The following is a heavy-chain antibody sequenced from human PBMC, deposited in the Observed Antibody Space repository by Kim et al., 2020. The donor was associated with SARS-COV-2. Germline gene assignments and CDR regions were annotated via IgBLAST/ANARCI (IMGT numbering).Heavy chain of an antibody. Sequence: SETLSLTCAVYGGSFSSYFWTWIRQAPGKGLEWIGEINLGGRTNYNPSLKSRVTISLDTSNNQFSLKLKSVTAADTAMYYCARETDLVTMIAGGPMDVWGQGTTVTVSS. CDR3: ARETDLVTMIAGGPMDV. J-gene: IGHJ6*02. D-gene: IGHD3-22*01. CDR1: GGSFSSYF. CDR2: INLGGRT. V-gene: IGHV4-34*01.